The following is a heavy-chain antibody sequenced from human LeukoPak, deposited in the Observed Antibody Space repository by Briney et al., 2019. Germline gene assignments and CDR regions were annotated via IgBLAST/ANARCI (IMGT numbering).Heavy chain of an antibody. J-gene: IGHJ4*02. D-gene: IGHD1-26*01. Sequence: PSETLSLTCTVSGGSISGYFWAWIRRPAGKGLEWLGRIYSSGTTNYNLSLNSRVTMSVDTSKNQFSLSLTSVTAADTAIYYCAREARGGSTYFDNWGQGTLVTVSS. CDR2: IYSSGTT. CDR1: GGSISGYF. V-gene: IGHV4-4*07. CDR3: AREARGGSTYFDN.